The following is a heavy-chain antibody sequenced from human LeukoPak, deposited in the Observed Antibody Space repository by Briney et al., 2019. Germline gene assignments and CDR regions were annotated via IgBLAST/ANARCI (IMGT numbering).Heavy chain of an antibody. D-gene: IGHD1-26*01. Sequence: GQSLNISCKGSGYSFPSYWIGWVRPMRGKGLEWMGIIYPGDSDTRYSPSFQGQVTISADKSLSTAYLQWSSLKASDTAMYYCARGSGSYHTAYMNWGQGSPVTVSS. CDR1: GYSFPSYW. V-gene: IGHV5-51*01. J-gene: IGHJ4*02. CDR3: ARGSGSYHTAYMN. CDR2: IYPGDSDT.